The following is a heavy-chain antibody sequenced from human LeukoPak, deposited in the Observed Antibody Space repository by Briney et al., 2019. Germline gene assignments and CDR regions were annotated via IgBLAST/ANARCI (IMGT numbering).Heavy chain of an antibody. CDR1: GGSFSGYY. D-gene: IGHD4-17*01. J-gene: IGHJ1*01. CDR2: INHSGST. Sequence: SETLSLTCAVYGGSFSGYYWSWIRQPPGKGLEWMGEINHSGSTNYNPSLKSRVAILVDTSKNQFSLKLSSVTAADTAVYYCARGHSPVTTKVSYFQHWGQGTLVTVSS. V-gene: IGHV4-34*01. CDR3: ARGHSPVTTKVSYFQH.